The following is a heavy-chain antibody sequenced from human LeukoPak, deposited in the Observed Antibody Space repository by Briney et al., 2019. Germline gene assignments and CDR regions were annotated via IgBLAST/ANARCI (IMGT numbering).Heavy chain of an antibody. V-gene: IGHV3-7*01. D-gene: IGHD3-16*01. CDR3: AGKKYRPWGYWFDP. CDR1: GFTFSSYW. Sequence: GGSLRLSCAASGFTFSSYWMSWVRQAPGKGLEWVVNIKQDGSEKYYVDSVKGRFTISRDNAKNSLYLQMNSLRAEDTAVYYCAGKKYRPWGYWFDPWGQGTLVTVSS. CDR2: IKQDGSEK. J-gene: IGHJ5*02.